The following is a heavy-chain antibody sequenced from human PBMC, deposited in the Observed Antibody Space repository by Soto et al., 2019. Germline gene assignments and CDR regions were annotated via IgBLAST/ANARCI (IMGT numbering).Heavy chain of an antibody. CDR3: AGVTPSHNSLYGDYQTQDAFDI. D-gene: IGHD4-17*01. CDR1: GGTFSSYT. V-gene: IGHV1-69*02. J-gene: IGHJ3*02. Sequence: QVQLVQSGAEVKKPGSSVKVSCKASGGTFSSYTISWVRQAPGQGLEWMGRIIPILGIANYAQKFQGRVTITADKSTSTAYMELSSLRSEDTAVYYCAGVTPSHNSLYGDYQTQDAFDIWGQGTMVTVSS. CDR2: IIPILGIA.